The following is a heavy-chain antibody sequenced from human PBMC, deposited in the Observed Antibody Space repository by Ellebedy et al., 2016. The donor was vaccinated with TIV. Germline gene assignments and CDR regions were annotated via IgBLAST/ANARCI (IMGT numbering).Heavy chain of an antibody. Sequence: PGGSLRLSCAASGFTFSDYYISRIRQAPGTGLECVSYISRSGRPTFYADSVKGRFTISRDNAKSSLFLQMNGLRAEDTAVYYCARDLMASNWFDPWGQGTLVTVS. D-gene: IGHD3-10*01. CDR3: ARDLMASNWFDP. J-gene: IGHJ5*02. CDR1: GFTFSDYY. V-gene: IGHV3-11*01. CDR2: ISRSGRPT.